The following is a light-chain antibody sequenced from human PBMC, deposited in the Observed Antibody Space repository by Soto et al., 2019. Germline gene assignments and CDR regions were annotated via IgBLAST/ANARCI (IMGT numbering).Light chain of an antibody. V-gene: IGKV3-20*01. J-gene: IGKJ2*01. Sequence: DIVLTQSPGTLSLSPGERATLSCRTSRSVSDASLAWYQQKPGQAPRLLIYAASSRATGIPDRFSGSVSGTDFTLTINRLEHDDFAVYCCQQYGNSRYAFGQGTKLEI. CDR2: AAS. CDR3: QQYGNSRYA. CDR1: RSVSDAS.